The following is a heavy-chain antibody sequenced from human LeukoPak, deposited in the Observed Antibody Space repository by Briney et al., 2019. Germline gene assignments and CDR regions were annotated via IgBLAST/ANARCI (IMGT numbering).Heavy chain of an antibody. CDR2: ISSSSSYI. CDR3: AREQQLDYYYMDV. Sequence: PGGSLRLSCAASGFTFSSYSMNWVRQAPGKWLEWVSSISSSSSYIYYADSVKGRFTISRDNAKNSLYLQMNSLRAEDTAVYYCAREQQLDYYYMDVWSKGTTVTVSS. CDR1: GFTFSSYS. V-gene: IGHV3-21*01. J-gene: IGHJ6*03. D-gene: IGHD6-6*01.